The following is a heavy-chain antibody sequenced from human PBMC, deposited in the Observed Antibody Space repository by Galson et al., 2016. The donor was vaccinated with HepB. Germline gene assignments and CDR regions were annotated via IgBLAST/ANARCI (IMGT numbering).Heavy chain of an antibody. J-gene: IGHJ4*02. Sequence: ETLSLTCTVSVGATSSRSYHWGWIRQPPGKGLEWIGNIYYSGTTYANPSLKSRVTISVDKSKTQFSLKLSSVTAADTAVYYCAGVVYNYGVLLPFEFWGQGTLVTVSS. CDR2: IYYSGTT. V-gene: IGHV4-39*01. CDR1: VGATSSRSYH. D-gene: IGHD5-18*01. CDR3: AGVVYNYGVLLPFEF.